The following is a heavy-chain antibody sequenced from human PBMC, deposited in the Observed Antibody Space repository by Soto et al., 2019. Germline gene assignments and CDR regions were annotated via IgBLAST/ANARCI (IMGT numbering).Heavy chain of an antibody. CDR1: GASISGYY. Sequence: QVQLQESGPGLVKPSETLSLTCTVSGASISGYYWSWIRQPPGKGLEWIGYIYNSGSTNYNPSLKSRVTISVDTSKNQISLKLSSVPAADTAVYYCARVTYYYDSSGYYTRYFQYWGQGTLVTVSS. J-gene: IGHJ1*01. D-gene: IGHD3-22*01. CDR3: ARVTYYYDSSGYYTRYFQY. CDR2: IYNSGST. V-gene: IGHV4-59*01.